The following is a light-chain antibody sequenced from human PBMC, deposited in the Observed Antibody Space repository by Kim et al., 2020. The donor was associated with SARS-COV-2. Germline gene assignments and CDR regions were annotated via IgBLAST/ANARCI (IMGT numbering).Light chain of an antibody. Sequence: ASVGDRVTTPCRASQSISSYLNWFQQKPGKAPKLLIYAASTLQSGVPSRFSGSESGTDFTLTISSLQPEDFATYYCQQSYSTPLTFGGGTKVDIK. CDR3: QQSYSTPLT. CDR1: QSISSY. CDR2: AAS. J-gene: IGKJ4*01. V-gene: IGKV1-39*01.